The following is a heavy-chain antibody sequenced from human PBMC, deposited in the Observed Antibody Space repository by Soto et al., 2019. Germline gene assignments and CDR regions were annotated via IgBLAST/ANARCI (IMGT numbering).Heavy chain of an antibody. D-gene: IGHD2-21*02. Sequence: ASVKVSCKVSVYTLSELAIHCVRQAPGKGFEWMGGFDPEGSDTIYAQKFQGRVTMTSDTSTETAYMELESLTSEDTAFYYCASMWFCGPGCYSFDFWGQGSLVTGSS. CDR3: ASMWFCGPGCYSFDF. V-gene: IGHV1-24*01. J-gene: IGHJ4*02. CDR1: VYTLSELA. CDR2: FDPEGSDT.